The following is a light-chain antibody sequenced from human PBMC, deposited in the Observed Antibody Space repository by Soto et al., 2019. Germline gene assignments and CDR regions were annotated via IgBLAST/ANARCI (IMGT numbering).Light chain of an antibody. Sequence: DIQMTQSPSTLSASVGDRVTITFGASQSISSWLAWYQQKPGKAPKLLIYDAYSLESGTPSRFSGRRSGTEFTLTIASVQPEDFATYYCQQYSSYSPLTFGGGTKVDI. CDR2: DAY. J-gene: IGKJ4*01. CDR3: QQYSSYSPLT. CDR1: QSISSW. V-gene: IGKV1-5*01.